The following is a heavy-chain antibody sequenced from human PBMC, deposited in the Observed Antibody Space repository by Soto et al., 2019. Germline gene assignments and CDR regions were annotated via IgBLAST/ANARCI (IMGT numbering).Heavy chain of an antibody. D-gene: IGHD1-26*01. J-gene: IGHJ3*02. CDR1: GFTFSDYY. CDR3: ARGRVGATYDAFDI. CDR2: ISSSGSTI. Sequence: GGSLRLSCAASGFTFSDYYMSWIRQAPGKGLEWVSYISSSGSTIYYVDSVKGRFTISRDNAKNSLYLQMNSLRAEDTAVYYCARGRVGATYDAFDIWGQGTMVTVSS. V-gene: IGHV3-11*01.